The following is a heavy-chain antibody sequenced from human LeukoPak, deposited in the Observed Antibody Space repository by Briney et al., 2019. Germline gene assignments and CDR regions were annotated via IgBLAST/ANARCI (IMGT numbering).Heavy chain of an antibody. CDR2: IIPIFGMA. D-gene: IGHD5-12*01. Sequence: GSSVKVSCKASGGTFSSYAISWVRQAPGQGLEWMGRIIPIFGMANYAQKFQGRVTITADKSTSTAYMELSSLRSEDTAVYYCARDYVDESAITYYGMDVWGQGTTVTVSS. J-gene: IGHJ6*02. V-gene: IGHV1-69*04. CDR1: GGTFSSYA. CDR3: ARDYVDESAITYYGMDV.